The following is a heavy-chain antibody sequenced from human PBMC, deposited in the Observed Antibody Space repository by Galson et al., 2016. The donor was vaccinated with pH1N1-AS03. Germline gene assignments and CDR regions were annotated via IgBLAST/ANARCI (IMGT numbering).Heavy chain of an antibody. CDR3: AREPWGSTQGEY. CDR1: GFTINNNY. D-gene: IGHD3-16*01. CDR2: IYGGGDT. J-gene: IGHJ4*02. V-gene: IGHV3-53*01. Sequence: SLRLSCAASGFTINNNYMSWVRQAPGKGLEWVSVIYGGGDTFYADSVKGRFTISRDNSKNTVYLQMNSLRVEDTAVYYCAREPWGSTQGEYWGQGTLVTFSS.